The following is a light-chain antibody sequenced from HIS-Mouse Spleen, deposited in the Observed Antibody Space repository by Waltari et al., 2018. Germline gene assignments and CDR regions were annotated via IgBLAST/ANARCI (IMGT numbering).Light chain of an antibody. V-gene: IGKV1-16*02. Sequence: DIQMTQSPSSLSASVGDRVPITCRASQGISTYLAWFQQKPGNAPKSLIYAASSLQSGVPAKGSGSGSGTDVTLTISSLQPEDFATYDCQQYNSYPVTFGPGTKVDIK. J-gene: IGKJ3*01. CDR1: QGISTY. CDR2: AAS. CDR3: QQYNSYPVT.